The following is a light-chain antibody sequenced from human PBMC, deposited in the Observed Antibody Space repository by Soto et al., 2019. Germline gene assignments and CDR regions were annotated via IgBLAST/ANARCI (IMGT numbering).Light chain of an antibody. V-gene: IGKV3D-15*01. Sequence: EIVLTQSPGTLSLSPWERATLSCRASQSVSSNLAWYQQKPGQAPRLLIYGASSRATGIPDRFSGSGSGTDFTLTISSLQPGDFATYYCQHYNTYPWTFGQGTKVDIK. CDR3: QHYNTYPWT. CDR1: QSVSSN. CDR2: GAS. J-gene: IGKJ1*01.